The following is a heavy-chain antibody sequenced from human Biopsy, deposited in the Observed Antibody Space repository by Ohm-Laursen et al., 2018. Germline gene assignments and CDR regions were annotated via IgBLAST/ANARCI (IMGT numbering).Heavy chain of an antibody. J-gene: IGHJ3*02. CDR2: TSSSGSTI. Sequence: GSLRLSCAASGFTFSDYYMSWIRQAPGKGLEWVSYTSSSGSTIYYADSVKGRFTISRDNAKNSLYLQMNSLRAEDTAVYYCARGNYYYDSSGLESYDAFDIWGQGTMVTVSS. CDR3: ARGNYYYDSSGLESYDAFDI. CDR1: GFTFSDYY. D-gene: IGHD3-22*01. V-gene: IGHV3-11*01.